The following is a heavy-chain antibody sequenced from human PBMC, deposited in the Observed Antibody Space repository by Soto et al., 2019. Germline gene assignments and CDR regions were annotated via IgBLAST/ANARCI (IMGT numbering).Heavy chain of an antibody. J-gene: IGHJ4*02. Sequence: SETLSLTCAVSGGSISSGGYSWSWIRQPPGKGLEWVGYIYHSGSTYYNPSLKSRVTISVDTSKNQFSLKLSSVTAADTAVYYCARHGPGIAAAGTWFYFDYWGQGTLVTVSS. CDR2: IYHSGST. CDR1: GGSISSGGYS. D-gene: IGHD6-13*01. CDR3: ARHGPGIAAAGTWFYFDY. V-gene: IGHV4-30-2*03.